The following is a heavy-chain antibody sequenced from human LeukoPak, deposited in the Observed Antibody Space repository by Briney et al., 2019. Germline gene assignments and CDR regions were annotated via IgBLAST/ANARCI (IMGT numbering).Heavy chain of an antibody. J-gene: IGHJ1*01. Sequence: GSLRLSCAASGFTFSSYAMSWVRQAPGQGLEWVSAISGSGGSTYYADSVKGRFTISRDNSKNTPYLQMNSLRAEDTAVYYCAKVLQPFLEYFQHWGQGTLVTVSS. CDR3: AKVLQPFLEYFQH. CDR1: GFTFSSYA. CDR2: ISGSGGST. D-gene: IGHD5-18*01. V-gene: IGHV3-23*01.